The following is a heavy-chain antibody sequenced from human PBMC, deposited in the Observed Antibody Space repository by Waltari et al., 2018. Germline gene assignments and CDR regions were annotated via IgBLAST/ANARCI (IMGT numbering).Heavy chain of an antibody. J-gene: IGHJ4*02. CDR3: AKDWQLVGD. V-gene: IGHV3-23*01. CDR2: ISEFRS. CDR1: GFIFSDYA. D-gene: IGHD2-21*01. Sequence: EVQLLESGGGLVQPGGSLRLSCAASGFIFSDYAISWGRQAPGKGLEGVAGISEFRSHYADSVKGRFTITRDNAKKTVFLQMNSLGVDDTAVYYCAKDWQLVGDWGQGTLVTVSS.